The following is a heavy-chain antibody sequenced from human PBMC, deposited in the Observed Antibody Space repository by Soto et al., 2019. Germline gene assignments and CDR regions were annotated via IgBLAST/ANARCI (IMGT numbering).Heavy chain of an antibody. CDR1: GGSLSPNY. Sequence: SETLSLTCTVSGGSLSPNYWSWIRQPPGKGLEWIGYIYYGGTTTNNPSLNSRVAISIDTSKNQFSLKLSSVTAADTAVYYCARDGSSSWYVGWFDPWGQGTLVTVSS. CDR3: ARDGSSSWYVGWFDP. CDR2: IYYGGTT. V-gene: IGHV4-59*12. J-gene: IGHJ5*02. D-gene: IGHD6-13*01.